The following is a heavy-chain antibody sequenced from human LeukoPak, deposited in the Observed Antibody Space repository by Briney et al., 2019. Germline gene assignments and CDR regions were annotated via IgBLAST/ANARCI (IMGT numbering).Heavy chain of an antibody. CDR1: GITFGVYA. D-gene: IGHD3-10*01. V-gene: IGHV3-23*01. J-gene: IGHJ4*02. CDR3: AKDLRGFEGVW. CDR2: INTSGLIT. Sequence: PGGSLRLSCVASGITFGVYAMSWVRQAPGKGLEWVSDINTSGLITNYADSVKGRSTISRDNSKNTLYLQMNSLRAEDTAVYYCAKDLRGFEGVWWGQGTLVIVSS.